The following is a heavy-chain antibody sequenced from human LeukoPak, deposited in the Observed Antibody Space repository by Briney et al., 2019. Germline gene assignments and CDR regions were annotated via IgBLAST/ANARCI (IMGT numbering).Heavy chain of an antibody. CDR2: ISVSGSST. V-gene: IGHV3-23*01. CDR1: GFTFTDYA. D-gene: IGHD3-22*01. J-gene: IGHJ4*02. Sequence: GGPLRLSCAASGFTFTDYAMSWVRQAPGRGLEWVSTISVSGSSTYCADSVKGRFTISRDNSKNTLYLQMSSLRAEDTAVYYCGSSGYGSFDSWGQGTLVTVCS. CDR3: GSSGYGSFDS.